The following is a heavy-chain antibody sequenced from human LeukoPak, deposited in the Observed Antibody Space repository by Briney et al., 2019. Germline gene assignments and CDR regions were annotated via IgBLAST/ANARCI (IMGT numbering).Heavy chain of an antibody. CDR3: ARGGELRFLEWLSASGWFDP. D-gene: IGHD3-3*01. CDR2: ISSSGSTI. J-gene: IGHJ5*02. Sequence: GGSLRLSCAASGFTFSDYYMSWIRQAPGKGLEWVSYISSSGSTIYYADSVKGRFTISRDNAKNSLYLQMNSLRAEDTAVYYCARGGELRFLEWLSASGWFDPWGQGTLVTVSS. V-gene: IGHV3-11*04. CDR1: GFTFSDYY.